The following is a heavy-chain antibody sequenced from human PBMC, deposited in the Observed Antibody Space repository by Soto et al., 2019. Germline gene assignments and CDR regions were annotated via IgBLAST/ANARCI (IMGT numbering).Heavy chain of an antibody. D-gene: IGHD3-22*01. V-gene: IGHV1-69*01. CDR2: IIPIFGTA. CDR3: ARDNYYYDSSGYHRFDH. J-gene: IGHJ4*02. Sequence: QVQLVQSGAEVKKPGSSVKVSCKASGGTFSSYAISWVRQAPGQGLEWMGGIIPIFGTANYAQKFQGRVTITADESTSTAYMELSSLRSEDTAVYYCARDNYYYDSSGYHRFDHWGQGTLVTVSS. CDR1: GGTFSSYA.